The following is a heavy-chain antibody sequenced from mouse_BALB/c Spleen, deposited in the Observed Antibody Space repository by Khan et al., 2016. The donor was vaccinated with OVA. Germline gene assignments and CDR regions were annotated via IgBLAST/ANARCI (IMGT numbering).Heavy chain of an antibody. CDR3: KKDYGRSFWFSY. CDR2: VNPYNDGP. V-gene: IGHV1S136*01. D-gene: IGHD1-1*01. Sequence: EVQLQESGPELVKPGASVKMSCKASGYTFTNYIIHWVKQTPGQGLEWIGYVNPYNDGPKYNENFTGKATLTSDKSSSTAYMELSGLTSEDSAVYYCKKDYGRSFWFSYWGQGTLVTGSA. J-gene: IGHJ3*01. CDR1: GYTFTNYI.